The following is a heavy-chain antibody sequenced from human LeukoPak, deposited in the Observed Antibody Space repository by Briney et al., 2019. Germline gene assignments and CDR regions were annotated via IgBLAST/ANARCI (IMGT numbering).Heavy chain of an antibody. Sequence: SETLSLTCTVSGYSISSGYYWGWIRQPPGKGLEWIGSIYHSGSTYYNPSLKSRVTISVDTSKNQSSLKLSSVTAADTAVYYCAVGPAAFDIWGQGTMVTVSS. J-gene: IGHJ3*02. CDR1: GYSISSGYY. CDR3: AVGPAAFDI. CDR2: IYHSGST. V-gene: IGHV4-38-2*02. D-gene: IGHD1-26*01.